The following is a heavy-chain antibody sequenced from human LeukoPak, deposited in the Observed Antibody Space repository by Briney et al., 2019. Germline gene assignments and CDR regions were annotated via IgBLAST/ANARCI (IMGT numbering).Heavy chain of an antibody. J-gene: IGHJ1*01. CDR1: GGSISSYY. Sequence: PSETLSLTCTVSGGSISSYYWSWIRQPPGKGLEWIGYIYYSGSTNYNPSLKSRVTISLDTSKNQFSLKLSSVTAADTAVYYCARLLGAEYFQHWGQGTLVTVSS. CDR3: ARLLGAEYFQH. V-gene: IGHV4-59*08. D-gene: IGHD2/OR15-2a*01. CDR2: IYYSGST.